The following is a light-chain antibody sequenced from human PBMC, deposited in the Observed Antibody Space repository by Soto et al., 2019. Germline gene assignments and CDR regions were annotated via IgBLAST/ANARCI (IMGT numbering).Light chain of an antibody. Sequence: QSALSQPASVSGSPGQSITISCTGTSSDVGGFEYVSWYQHQPGKAPKLIIYDVTKRPSEVSNRFSGSKSGNTASLTISGIQAEDEGDYYCGSITRSSTSVFGTGTKLTVL. CDR2: DVT. CDR3: GSITRSSTSV. V-gene: IGLV2-14*01. CDR1: SSDVGGFEY. J-gene: IGLJ1*01.